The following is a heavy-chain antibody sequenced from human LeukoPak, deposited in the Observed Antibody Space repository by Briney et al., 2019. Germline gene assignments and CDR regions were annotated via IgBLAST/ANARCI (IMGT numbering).Heavy chain of an antibody. J-gene: IGHJ4*02. CDR2: ISAYNGNT. CDR1: GYTFTSYD. CDR3: ARDTGYCSSTSCYDGKFADY. Sequence: ASVKVSCKASGYTFTSYDINWVRQAPGQGLEWMGWISAYNGNTNYAQKLQGRVTMTTDTSTSTAYMELRSLRSDDTAVYYCARDTGYCSSTSCYDGKFADYWGQGTLVTVSS. D-gene: IGHD2-2*01. V-gene: IGHV1-18*01.